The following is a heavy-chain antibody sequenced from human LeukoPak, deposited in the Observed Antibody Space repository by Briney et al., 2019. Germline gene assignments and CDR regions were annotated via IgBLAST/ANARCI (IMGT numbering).Heavy chain of an antibody. CDR3: ARGKIVGDWFDP. CDR1: GGSISTSSYY. V-gene: IGHV4-39*07. CDR2: IFYSGST. Sequence: SETLSLTCTVSGGSISTSSYYWGWVRQPPGKGLEWIGNIFYSGSTYYSPSLKSRVTISVDTSKNQFSLKLSSVTAADTAVYYCARGKIVGDWFDPWGQGTLVTVSS. J-gene: IGHJ5*02. D-gene: IGHD2-15*01.